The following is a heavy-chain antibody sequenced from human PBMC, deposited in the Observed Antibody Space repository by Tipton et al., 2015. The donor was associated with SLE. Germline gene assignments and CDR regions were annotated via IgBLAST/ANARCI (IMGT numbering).Heavy chain of an antibody. J-gene: IGHJ4*02. CDR2: IYHSGTA. CDR3: ARYIRGWGIDY. CDR1: GGSISSSRYY. V-gene: IGHV4-39*07. D-gene: IGHD3-10*01. Sequence: LRLSCTVSGGSISSSRYYWGWIRQPPGKGLEWIGSIYHSGTAYYNPSLKSRVTISVDTSKNQFSLKLTSVSAADTAVYYCARYIRGWGIDYWGQGTLVTVSS.